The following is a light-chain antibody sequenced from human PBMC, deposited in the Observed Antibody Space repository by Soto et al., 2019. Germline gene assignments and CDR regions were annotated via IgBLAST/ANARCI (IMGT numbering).Light chain of an antibody. J-gene: IGKJ1*01. CDR1: QSISSR. CDR3: QHYNSYSEA. Sequence: DIQMTHSPSTLSASVVDRVTITFRASQSISSRLASYQQKPGKAPKLLIYKASSLESGVPSRFSGSGSGTAFTLTISSLQPDDFATYYCQHYNSYSEAFGQGTKVDI. V-gene: IGKV1-5*03. CDR2: KAS.